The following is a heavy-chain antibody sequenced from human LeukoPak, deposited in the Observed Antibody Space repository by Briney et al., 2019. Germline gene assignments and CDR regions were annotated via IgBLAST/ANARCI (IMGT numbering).Heavy chain of an antibody. CDR3: ARRAGSYYDSSGYYYVTGDWFDT. J-gene: IGHJ5*02. CDR1: VGSLSIYY. D-gene: IGHD3-22*01. Sequence: SETLSLTCTVSVGSLSIYYWSWIRQPPGKGLEWIGYIYYSGSTNYNPSLKSRVTISVDTSKNQCSLKLSSVTAADTAVYYCARRAGSYYDSSGYYYVTGDWFDTWGQGTLVTASS. CDR2: IYYSGST. V-gene: IGHV4-59*08.